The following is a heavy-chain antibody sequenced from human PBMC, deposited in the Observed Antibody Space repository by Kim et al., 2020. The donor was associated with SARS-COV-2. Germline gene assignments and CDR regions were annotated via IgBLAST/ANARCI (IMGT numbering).Heavy chain of an antibody. V-gene: IGHV3-7*01. J-gene: IGHJ4*02. CDR3: ARVWYGDYGYFDC. CDR1: GFTFGSYW. CDR2: IKRDGSEK. D-gene: IGHD4-17*01. Sequence: GGSLRLSCAASGFTFGSYWMGWVRQAPGKGLEWVANIKRDGSEKYYVDSVKGRFTISRDNTKNSLYLQMNSLRAEDTAVYYCARVWYGDYGYFDCWGQGTLVTVFS.